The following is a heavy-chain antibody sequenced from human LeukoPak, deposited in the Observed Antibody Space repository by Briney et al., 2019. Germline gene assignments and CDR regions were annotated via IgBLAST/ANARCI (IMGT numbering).Heavy chain of an antibody. D-gene: IGHD5-24*01. CDR2: ISGSGGST. Sequence: PGGSLRLSCAASGFTVSSNYMSWVRQAPGKGLEWVSAISGSGGSTYYADSVKGRFTISRDNSKNTLYLQMNSLRAEDTAVYYCAKDQGRKRWLPDAFDIWGQGTMVTVSS. CDR3: AKDQGRKRWLPDAFDI. J-gene: IGHJ3*02. V-gene: IGHV3-23*01. CDR1: GFTVSSNY.